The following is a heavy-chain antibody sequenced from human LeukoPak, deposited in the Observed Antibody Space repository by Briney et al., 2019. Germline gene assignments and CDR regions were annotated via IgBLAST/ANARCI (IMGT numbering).Heavy chain of an antibody. CDR2: ISGSGGST. J-gene: IGHJ4*02. V-gene: IGHV3-23*01. Sequence: GGSLRLPCAASGFTFSSYAMSWVRQAPGKGLEWVSAISGSGGSTYYADSVKGRFTISRDNSKNTLYLQMNSLRAEDTAVYYCAKFKKEDYYDSSGYYGPANWGQGTLVTVSS. CDR3: AKFKKEDYYDSSGYYGPAN. CDR1: GFTFSSYA. D-gene: IGHD3-22*01.